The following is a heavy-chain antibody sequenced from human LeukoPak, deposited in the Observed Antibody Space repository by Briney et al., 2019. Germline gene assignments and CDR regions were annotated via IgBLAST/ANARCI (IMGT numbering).Heavy chain of an antibody. V-gene: IGHV4-59*01. CDR3: ASHYGSGFDY. CDR1: GGSISNYY. CDR2: IYYSGST. D-gene: IGHD3-10*01. Sequence: PSETLSLTGTVSGGSISNYYWSWIRQPPGKGLEWIGYIYYSGSTNYNPSLKSRVTISIDTSKNQFSLKLSSLTAADTAMYYCASHYGSGFDYWGQGTLVTVSS. J-gene: IGHJ4*02.